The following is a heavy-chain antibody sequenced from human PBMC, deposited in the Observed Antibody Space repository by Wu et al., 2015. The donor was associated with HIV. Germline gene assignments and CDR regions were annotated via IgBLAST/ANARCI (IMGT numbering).Heavy chain of an antibody. CDR1: GYTFTGYY. CDR3: AREGYRSGDSSGYDAFDI. J-gene: IGHJ3*02. Sequence: QVQLVQSGAEVKKPGASVKVSCKASGYTFTGYYMHWVRQAPGQGLEWMGWINPNSGGTNYAQKFQGRVTMTRDTSISTAYMELSRLRSDDTAVYYCAREGYRSGDSSGYDAFDIWGQGDNGSPVSS. D-gene: IGHD3-22*01. CDR2: INPNSGGT. V-gene: IGHV1-2*02.